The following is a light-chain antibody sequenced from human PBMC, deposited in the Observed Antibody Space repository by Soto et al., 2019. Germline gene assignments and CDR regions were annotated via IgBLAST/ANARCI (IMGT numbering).Light chain of an antibody. J-gene: IGLJ1*01. CDR1: NIGSKD. V-gene: IGLV3-21*02. CDR2: DDS. Sequence: SSELTQPPSVSVAPGQTARITCGGNNIGSKDVHWYQQKPGQAPVLVVYDDSDRPSGIPERFSGSNSGNTATLTISRVEAGDEADYYCQVWDSSSDHPYVFGTGTKLTVL. CDR3: QVWDSSSDHPYV.